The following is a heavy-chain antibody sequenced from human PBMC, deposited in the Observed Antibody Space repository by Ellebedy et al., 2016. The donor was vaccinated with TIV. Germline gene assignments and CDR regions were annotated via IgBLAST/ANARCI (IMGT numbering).Heavy chain of an antibody. Sequence: SETLSLXXNVSGSSFNNGYYWGWIRLPPGRGLEWLGTVYHSWTTYYNASLKSRVTISLDTSRNRFSLTLSSVTATDAAVYYCARDWYYASGRQALDFWGQGTLVTVSS. CDR1: GSSFNNGYY. J-gene: IGHJ4*02. V-gene: IGHV4-38-2*02. CDR3: ARDWYYASGRQALDF. D-gene: IGHD3-10*01. CDR2: VYHSWTT.